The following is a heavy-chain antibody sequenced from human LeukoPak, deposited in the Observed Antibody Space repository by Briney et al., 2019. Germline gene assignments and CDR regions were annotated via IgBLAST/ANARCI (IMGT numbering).Heavy chain of an antibody. J-gene: IGHJ3*02. CDR2: IRYDGSNK. Sequence: PGGSLRLSCAASGFTFSSYGMHWVRQAPGKGLEWVAVIRYDGSNKYYADSVKGRFTISRDNSKNTLYLQMNSLRAEDTAVYYCARDGLGTDMVPKPSDAFDIWGQGTMVTVSS. CDR1: GFTFSSYG. D-gene: IGHD4/OR15-4a*01. V-gene: IGHV3-33*01. CDR3: ARDGLGTDMVPKPSDAFDI.